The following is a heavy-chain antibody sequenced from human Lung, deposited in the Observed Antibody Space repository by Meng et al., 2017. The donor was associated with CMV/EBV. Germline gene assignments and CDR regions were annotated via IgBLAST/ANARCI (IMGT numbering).Heavy chain of an antibody. V-gene: IGHV3-48*03. D-gene: IGHD1-1*01. J-gene: IGHJ4*02. CDR2: ISNSGITT. CDR3: ARSEMDYNPYFDY. CDR1: GFTFSSYG. Sequence: SCAASGFTFSSYGMNWVRQAPGKGLEWVSYISNSGITTYYADSVKGRFTISRDNAKNSLFLQINSLRAEDTAVYYCARSEMDYNPYFDYWGQGAXVTVSS.